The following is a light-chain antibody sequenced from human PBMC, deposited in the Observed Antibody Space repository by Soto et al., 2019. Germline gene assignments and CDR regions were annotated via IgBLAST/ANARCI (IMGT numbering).Light chain of an antibody. CDR2: AAS. Sequence: DIQMTQSPSSLSASVGDRVTITCRASQNVGSYLSWYQHRPGEAPKLLIYAASSLQSGVPSRFSGSGSGTDFTLIINSLQPEDFATYSCQQNYNAPPTFGQGTQVAIK. V-gene: IGKV1-39*01. J-gene: IGKJ1*01. CDR3: QQNYNAPPT. CDR1: QNVGSY.